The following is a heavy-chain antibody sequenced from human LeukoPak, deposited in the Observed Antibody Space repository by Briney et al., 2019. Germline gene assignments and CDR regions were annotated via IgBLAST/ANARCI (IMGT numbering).Heavy chain of an antibody. CDR1: GFTFSTYG. Sequence: PGGSLRLSCAASGFTFSTYGMYWVRQAPGKGLEWVAVISSDGSDKYCTDSVKGRFTISRDNSKNTLYLQMSSLRADDTALYYCAKERLGATTPNPDYWGQGTLVTVSS. CDR2: ISSDGSDK. CDR3: AKERLGATTPNPDY. J-gene: IGHJ4*02. V-gene: IGHV3-30*18. D-gene: IGHD1-26*01.